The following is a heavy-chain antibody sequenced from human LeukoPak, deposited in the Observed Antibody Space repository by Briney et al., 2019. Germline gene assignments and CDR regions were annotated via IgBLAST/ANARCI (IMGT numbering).Heavy chain of an antibody. V-gene: IGHV4-39*02. Sequence: PSETLSLTCTVSGDSISRSTYYWAWIRQPPGKGLEWIGSVYYGRSPYYNPSLESRATISVDTSKKHFSLKMSSVTAADTAVYYCARSSGTGTFSYGGQGTLVTVSS. D-gene: IGHD6-25*01. CDR3: ARSSGTGTFSY. CDR1: GDSISRSTYY. CDR2: VYYGRSP. J-gene: IGHJ4*02.